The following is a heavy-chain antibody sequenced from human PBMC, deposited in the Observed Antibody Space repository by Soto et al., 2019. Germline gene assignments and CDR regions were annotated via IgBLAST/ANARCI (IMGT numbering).Heavy chain of an antibody. D-gene: IGHD2-15*01. CDR3: AKDSRSHPQGWFDP. Sequence: EVQLLESGGGLVQPGESLRLSCAASGFTFSSYAMTWVRQAPGTGLEWVSSISGSGDYTYFADSVKGRFTISRDNSKDTRYLQMSSLRVEDTAIYYCAKDSRSHPQGWFDPWGQGTLVTVSS. CDR1: GFTFSSYA. CDR2: ISGSGDYT. J-gene: IGHJ5*02. V-gene: IGHV3-23*01.